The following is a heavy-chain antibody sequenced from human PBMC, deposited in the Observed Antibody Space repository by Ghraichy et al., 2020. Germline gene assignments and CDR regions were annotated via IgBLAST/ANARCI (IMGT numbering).Heavy chain of an antibody. CDR3: TTDLGTLWFGEYGLFDS. CDR1: GPTFSNAR. D-gene: IGHD3-10*01. CDR2: IKIKTDGGTA. J-gene: IGHJ4*02. V-gene: IGHV3-15*01. Sequence: GGSLRLSCVASGPTFSNARLSWVRQAPGKGLKWVGRIKIKTDGGTADYAAPVKGRFTISRDDSKNTLYLQMNGLKTEDTAVYNCTTDLGTLWFGEYGLFDSWGQGSLVTGSS.